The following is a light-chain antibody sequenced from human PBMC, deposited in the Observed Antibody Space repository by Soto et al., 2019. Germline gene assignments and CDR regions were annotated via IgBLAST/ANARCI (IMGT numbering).Light chain of an antibody. V-gene: IGLV2-23*02. CDR3: CSYAGSGTYV. Sequence: QSVLTQPASVSGSPGQSITISCTGTSSDVGSYNLVSWYQQHPGKAPKLMIYEVSKRPSGVSNRFSGSKSGNTASLTISGLQAEHEADYYCCSYAGSGTYVFGTGTKVTVL. CDR1: SSDVGSYNL. CDR2: EVS. J-gene: IGLJ1*01.